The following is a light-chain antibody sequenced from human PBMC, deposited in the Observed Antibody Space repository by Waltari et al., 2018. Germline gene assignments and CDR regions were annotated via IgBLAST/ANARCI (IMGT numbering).Light chain of an antibody. CDR3: QQYNNWPSWT. CDR2: GAS. Sequence: EIVMTQSPATLSVSPGDTATLSCRTSQSVSSNLAWYQQKSGQAPRLLIYGASTRAPGIPARFSGSGSGTEFTLTITSLQSEDFAVYYCQQYNNWPSWTCGQGTKVEIK. CDR1: QSVSSN. J-gene: IGKJ1*01. V-gene: IGKV3-15*01.